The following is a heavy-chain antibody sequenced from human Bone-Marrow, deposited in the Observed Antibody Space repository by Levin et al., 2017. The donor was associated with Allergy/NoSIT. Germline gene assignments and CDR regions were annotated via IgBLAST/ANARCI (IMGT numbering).Heavy chain of an antibody. D-gene: IGHD3-10*01. V-gene: IGHV3-7*04. CDR2: IKQDGSEK. CDR3: ARGRITMVRGVPNRYYYGMDV. Sequence: PGGSLRLSCAASGFTFSSYWMSWVRQAPGKGLEWVANIKQDGSEKYYVDSVKGRFTISRDNAKNSLYLQMNSLRAEDTAVYYCARGRITMVRGVPNRYYYGMDVWGQGTTVTVSS. CDR1: GFTFSSYW. J-gene: IGHJ6*02.